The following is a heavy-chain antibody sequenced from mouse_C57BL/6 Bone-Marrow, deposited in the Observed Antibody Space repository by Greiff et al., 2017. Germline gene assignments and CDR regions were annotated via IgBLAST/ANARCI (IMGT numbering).Heavy chain of an antibody. CDR3: ARNPRGSSYWYFDV. V-gene: IGHV1-18*01. CDR2: INPNNGGT. D-gene: IGHD1-1*01. J-gene: IGHJ1*03. Sequence: VQLKQSGPELVKPGASVKIPCKASGYTFTDYNMDWVKQSHGKSLEWIGDINPNNGGTIYNQKFKGKATLTVDKSSSTAYMELRSLTSEDTAVYYCARNPRGSSYWYFDVWGTGTTVTVSS. CDR1: GYTFTDYN.